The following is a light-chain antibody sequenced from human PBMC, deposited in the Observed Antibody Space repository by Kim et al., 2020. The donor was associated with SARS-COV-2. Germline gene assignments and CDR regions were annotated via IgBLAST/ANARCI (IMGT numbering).Light chain of an antibody. V-gene: IGKV1-39*01. CDR3: QQRYSAPYT. CDR1: QNIGNY. J-gene: IGKJ2*01. CDR2: ATS. Sequence: DILMTQSPSSLSASVGDRVIITCRASQNIGNYLNWLQQRAGRAPKLLIYATSIMQSGVPPRFRGSGSVTDHTLTISGLQLEDFATYFCQQRYSAPYTFGQGTKLEI.